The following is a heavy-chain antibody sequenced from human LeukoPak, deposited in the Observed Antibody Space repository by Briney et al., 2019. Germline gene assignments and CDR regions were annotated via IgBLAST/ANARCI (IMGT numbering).Heavy chain of an antibody. V-gene: IGHV4-59*01. CDR3: AVTDYYDSSGTLDY. CDR1: GGPISSYY. D-gene: IGHD3-22*01. Sequence: SETLSLTCTVSGGPISSYYWSWIRQPPGKGLEWIGYIYYSGSTNYNPSLKSRVTISVDTSKNQFSLKLSSVTAADTAVYYCAVTDYYDSSGTLDYWGQGTLVTVSS. CDR2: IYYSGST. J-gene: IGHJ4*02.